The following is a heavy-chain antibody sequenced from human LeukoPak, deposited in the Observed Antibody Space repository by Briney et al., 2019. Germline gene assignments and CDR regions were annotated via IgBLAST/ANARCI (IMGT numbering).Heavy chain of an antibody. Sequence: SETLSLTCTVSGGSISSYYWSWIRQPPGKGLEWIGYIYYSGSTNYNPSLKSRVTISVDTSKNQFSLKLTSVTAADTAVYYCARSRVRGTYYYGMDVWGQGTTVTVSS. J-gene: IGHJ6*02. CDR3: ARSRVRGTYYYGMDV. V-gene: IGHV4-59*01. CDR2: IYYSGST. D-gene: IGHD1-26*01. CDR1: GGSISSYY.